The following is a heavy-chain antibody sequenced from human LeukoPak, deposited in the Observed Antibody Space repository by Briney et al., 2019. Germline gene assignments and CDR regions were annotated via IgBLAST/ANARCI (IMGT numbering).Heavy chain of an antibody. Sequence: GGSLRLSCAASGFNFNDYSMHWVRQAPGKGLEWVSLISWDGIKIFYADSVKGRFTISRDNRRNSLFLQMHSLRTADTALYYCAKESDGGDAPPDYWGQGTLVTVSS. V-gene: IGHV3-43*01. CDR2: ISWDGIKI. CDR1: GFNFNDYS. D-gene: IGHD3-16*01. CDR3: AKESDGGDAPPDY. J-gene: IGHJ4*02.